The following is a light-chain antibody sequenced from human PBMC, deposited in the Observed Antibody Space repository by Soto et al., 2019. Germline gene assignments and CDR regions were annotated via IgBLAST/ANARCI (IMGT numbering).Light chain of an antibody. CDR3: QQRSNWPGT. J-gene: IGKJ4*02. CDR1: HSVRSS. Sequence: EIVLTQSPAPLSLSSGERATLSCRASHSVRSSLAWYHQQPGQAPRLLIYDASNRATGIPARFSGSGSGTDFTLTISSLEPNDFAVYYCQQRSNWPGTFGRGTKVEIK. V-gene: IGKV3-11*01. CDR2: DAS.